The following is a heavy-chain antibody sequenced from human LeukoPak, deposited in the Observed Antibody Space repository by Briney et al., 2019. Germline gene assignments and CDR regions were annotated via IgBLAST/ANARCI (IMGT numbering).Heavy chain of an antibody. CDR2: INHSGST. Sequence: SETLSLTCAVYGGSFSGYYWSWIRQPPGKGLEWIGEINHSGSTNYNPSLKSRVTILVDTSKNQFSLKLSSVTAADTAVYYCARGWRITMVRGVIPNRYFDYWGQGTLVTVSS. D-gene: IGHD3-10*01. V-gene: IGHV4-34*01. CDR1: GGSFSGYY. J-gene: IGHJ4*02. CDR3: ARGWRITMVRGVIPNRYFDY.